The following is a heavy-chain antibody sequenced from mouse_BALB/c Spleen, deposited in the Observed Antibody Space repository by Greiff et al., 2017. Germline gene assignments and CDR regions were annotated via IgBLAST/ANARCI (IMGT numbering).Heavy chain of an antibody. D-gene: IGHD1-1*01. V-gene: IGHV5-17*02. J-gene: IGHJ2*01. CDR3: ARGGYGKDYFDY. CDR2: ISSGSSTI. CDR1: GFTFSSFG. Sequence: EVHLVESGGGLVQPGGSRKLSCAASGFTFSSFGMHWVRQAPEKGLEWVAYISSGSSTIYYADTVKGRFTISRDNPKNTLFLQMTSLRSEDTAMYYCARGGYGKDYFDYWGQGTTLTVSS.